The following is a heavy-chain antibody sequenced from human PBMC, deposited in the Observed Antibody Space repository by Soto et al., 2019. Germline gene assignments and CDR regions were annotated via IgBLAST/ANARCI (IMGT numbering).Heavy chain of an antibody. Sequence: YGPTLVNPTPTLTLTCTFSGFSLSTTTVGVGWIRQPPGKALESLALIYWDDARRPIPSLKNRLTITKDTSGGQVVLTMTNMEAVDKAAYYCTDFSAVNLEGYCFDYCGQGILVTVSS. V-gene: IGHV2-5*02. CDR1: GFSLSTTTVG. D-gene: IGHD3-3*01. CDR2: IYWDDAR. J-gene: IGHJ4*02. CDR3: TDFSAVNLEGYCFDY.